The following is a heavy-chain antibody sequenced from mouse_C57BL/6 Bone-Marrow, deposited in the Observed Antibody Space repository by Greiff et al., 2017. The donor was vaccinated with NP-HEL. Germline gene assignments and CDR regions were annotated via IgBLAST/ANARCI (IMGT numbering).Heavy chain of an antibody. CDR3: AREGTALDY. CDR1: GYSITSGYY. D-gene: IGHD3-3*01. J-gene: IGHJ2*01. V-gene: IGHV3-6*01. Sequence: EVQLKESGPGLVKPSQSLSLTCSVTGYSITSGYYWNWIRQFPGNKLEWMGYISYDGSNNYNPSLKNRISITRDTSKNQFFLKLNSVTTEDTATYYCAREGTALDYWGQGTTLTVSS. CDR2: ISYDGSN.